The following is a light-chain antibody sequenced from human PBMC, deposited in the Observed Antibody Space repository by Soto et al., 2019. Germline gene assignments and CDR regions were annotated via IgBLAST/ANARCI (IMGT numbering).Light chain of an antibody. CDR2: EVT. V-gene: IGLV2-8*01. CDR3: SSYSGTNNYV. CDR1: SSDVGGYNF. Sequence: LTQPPSASGSPGQSVTISCTGTSSDVGGYNFVSWYQQHPGKAPKLIIYEVTKRPSGVPDRFSGSKSGNTASLTVSGLQAEDEADYYCSSYSGTNNYVFGTGTKVTVL. J-gene: IGLJ1*01.